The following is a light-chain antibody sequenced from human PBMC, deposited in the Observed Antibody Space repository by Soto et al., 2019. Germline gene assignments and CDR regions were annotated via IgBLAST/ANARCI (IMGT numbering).Light chain of an antibody. Sequence: QAVVTQPPSASGTPGQRVTISCSGSSSNIGSNYVYWYQQLPGTAPKLLIYRNNQRPSGVPDRFSGSKSGTSASLAISGLRSEDEADYYCAAWDDSLSGPDVAFGGGTKLTVL. CDR1: SSNIGSNY. CDR2: RNN. J-gene: IGLJ2*01. CDR3: AAWDDSLSGPDVA. V-gene: IGLV1-47*01.